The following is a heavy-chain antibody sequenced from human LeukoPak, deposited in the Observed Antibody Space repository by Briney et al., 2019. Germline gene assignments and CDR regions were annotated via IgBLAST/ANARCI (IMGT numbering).Heavy chain of an antibody. D-gene: IGHD6-19*01. CDR3: AKRQSSGWYFLDY. V-gene: IGHV3-30*02. CDR2: VRYDGNDK. J-gene: IGHJ4*02. CDR1: GFTFSAYG. Sequence: PGGSLRLSCAASGFTFSAYGMQWVRQAPGKGLEWVAFVRYDGNDKYYADSVKGRFTISRDNSKNTVYLQMNSLRAEDTAVYYCAKRQSSGWYFLDYWGQGTLVTVSS.